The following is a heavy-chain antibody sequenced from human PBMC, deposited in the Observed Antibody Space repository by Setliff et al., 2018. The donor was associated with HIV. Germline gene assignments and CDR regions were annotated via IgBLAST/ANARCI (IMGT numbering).Heavy chain of an antibody. CDR3: AKDWDITIFAVVIGGGFDF. CDR1: GFTFSSYG. D-gene: IGHD3-3*01. J-gene: IGHJ3*01. CDR2: ISNSSRYY. V-gene: IGHV3-21*04. Sequence: PGGSLRLSCAASGFTFSSYGMHWVRQAPGRGPEWDASISNSSRYYWVKARYGDSVRGRFTISGDYAKNSLSLQMNSLRAEDTAVYYCAKDWDITIFAVVIGGGFDFWGQGALVTVSS.